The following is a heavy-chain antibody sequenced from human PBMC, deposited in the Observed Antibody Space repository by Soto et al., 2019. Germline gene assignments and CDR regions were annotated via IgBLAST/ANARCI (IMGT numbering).Heavy chain of an antibody. D-gene: IGHD6-13*01. CDR2: IYSGGST. CDR3: ARGAQPYSSSWTSFDY. J-gene: IGHJ4*02. V-gene: IGHV3-53*04. Sequence: SLRLSCAASGFTVSSNYMSWVRQAPGKGLEWVSVIYSGGSTYYADSVKGRFTISRHNSKNTLYLQMNSLRAEDTAVYYCARGAQPYSSSWTSFDYWGQGTLVTVSS. CDR1: GFTVSSNY.